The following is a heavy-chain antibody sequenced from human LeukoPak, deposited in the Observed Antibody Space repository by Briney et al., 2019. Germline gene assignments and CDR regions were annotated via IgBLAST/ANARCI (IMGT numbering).Heavy chain of an antibody. CDR2: VSTYTGNT. V-gene: IGHV1-18*01. D-gene: IGHD2-2*03. J-gene: IGHJ5*02. Sequence: GASVKVSCKASGYSFFNTGITWVRQAPGQGPEWIGWVSTYTGNTNYAEKVQGRVTMTTDTSTDTAYMELRSLISDDTAVYYCGRDEDIQTYPNWIETWGQGTLVTVSS. CDR1: GYSFFNTG. CDR3: GRDEDIQTYPNWIET.